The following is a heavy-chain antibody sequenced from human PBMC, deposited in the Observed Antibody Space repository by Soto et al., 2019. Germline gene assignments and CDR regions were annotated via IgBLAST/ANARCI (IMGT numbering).Heavy chain of an antibody. CDR2: ILSDVEQ. CDR1: GFSLTNVQKG. D-gene: IGHD3-10*01. Sequence: QVTLKESGPVLVQATETLTLTRNVSGFSLTNVQKGVAWIRQPPGKALEWLAHILSDVEQSYKSSLKKRLTSSQDTSKRQVVLVMTNVEPVDTAPYYCARISGRFGASHFDFWGQGSSVIVSS. J-gene: IGHJ4*02. V-gene: IGHV2-26*01. CDR3: ARISGRFGASHFDF.